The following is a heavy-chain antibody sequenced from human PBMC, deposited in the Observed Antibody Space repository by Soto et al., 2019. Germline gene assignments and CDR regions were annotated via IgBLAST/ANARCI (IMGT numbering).Heavy chain of an antibody. CDR2: VYNNGIT. CDR3: ARVQRPVEGGAFDF. CDR1: GGSMNFFY. D-gene: IGHD2-15*01. V-gene: IGHV4-59*01. J-gene: IGHJ3*01. Sequence: SETLSLTCTVSGGSMNFFYWSWIRQSPGKGLEWIGYVYNNGITNYNPSLKSRVTMSADTSKNQFSLKLTSVTAADTAMYYCARVQRPVEGGAFDFWGQGKMVTV.